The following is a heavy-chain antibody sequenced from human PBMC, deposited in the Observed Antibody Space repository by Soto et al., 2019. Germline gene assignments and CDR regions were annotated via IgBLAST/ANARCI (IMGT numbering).Heavy chain of an antibody. Sequence: VGGRGLEEIGIINPSGGSTRYAQKYQGRVTISIDTSKNQFSLKLNSMTAADTAVFYCARSSGSATPLDQWGPGTLVTVSS. CDR2: INPSGGST. D-gene: IGHD3-22*01. CDR3: ARSSGSATPLDQ. V-gene: IGHV1-46*01. J-gene: IGHJ4*02.